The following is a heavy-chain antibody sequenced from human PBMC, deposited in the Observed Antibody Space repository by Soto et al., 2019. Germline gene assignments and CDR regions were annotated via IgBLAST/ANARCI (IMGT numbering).Heavy chain of an antibody. CDR2: ISSRSDSI. Sequence: GGSLRLSCAASGFIFTSYSMVWVRQAPGKGLEGGSSISSRSDSIYYADSVKGRFTISRDNAQNSLSLQMNSLTSEDTAVYYCARDRSADRFVQYFQHWGPGTLVTVS. D-gene: IGHD6-19*01. V-gene: IGHV3-21*01. CDR1: GFIFTSYS. J-gene: IGHJ1*01. CDR3: ARDRSADRFVQYFQH.